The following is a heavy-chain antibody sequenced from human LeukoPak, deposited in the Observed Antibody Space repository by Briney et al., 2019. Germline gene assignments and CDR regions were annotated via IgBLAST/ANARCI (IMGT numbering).Heavy chain of an antibody. V-gene: IGHV4-34*01. CDR3: ARGLSGWSHSFDY. D-gene: IGHD6-19*01. J-gene: IGHJ4*02. Sequence: SETLSLTCAVYGGSFSGYYWSWIRQPPGKGLEWIGEINHSGSTNYNPSLKSRVTISVDTSKNQFSLKLSSVTAADTAVYYCARGLSGWSHSFDYWGQGTLVTVSS. CDR2: INHSGST. CDR1: GGSFSGYY.